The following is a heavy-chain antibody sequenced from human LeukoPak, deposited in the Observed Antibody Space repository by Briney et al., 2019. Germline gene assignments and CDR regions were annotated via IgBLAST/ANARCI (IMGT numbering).Heavy chain of an antibody. CDR2: IKSKTDGGTT. V-gene: IGHV3-15*07. CDR3: TTDRYYDNSELQFQH. J-gene: IGHJ1*01. D-gene: IGHD3-22*01. CDR1: GFTFSNAW. Sequence: SGGSLRLSCAASGFTFSNAWMNWVRQAPGKGLEWVGRIKSKTDGGTTDYAAPVKGRFTISRDDSRNTLYLQMDSLKIEDTAVYYCTTDRYYDNSELQFQHWGQGTLVTVSS.